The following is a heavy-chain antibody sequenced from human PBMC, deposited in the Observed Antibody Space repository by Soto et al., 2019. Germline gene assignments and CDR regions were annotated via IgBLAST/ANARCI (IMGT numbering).Heavy chain of an antibody. CDR1: GFPFSHYD. V-gene: IGHV3-23*01. J-gene: IGHJ4*02. Sequence: EGQLLESGGGFVQPGGSLRLSCVASGFPFSHYDMTWVRQVPGKGLEWVSAISAGGDRTDYADSVRGRFTISRDNSRNTVYLQINSLSAEDTAEFYCATYCTRVTCQTYWGQGVLVTVSS. CDR3: ATYCTRVTCQTY. D-gene: IGHD2-8*01. CDR2: ISAGGDRT.